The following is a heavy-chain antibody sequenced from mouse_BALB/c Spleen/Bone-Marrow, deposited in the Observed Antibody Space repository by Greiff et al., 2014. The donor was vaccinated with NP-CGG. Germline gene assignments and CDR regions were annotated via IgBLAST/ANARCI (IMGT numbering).Heavy chain of an antibody. CDR3: ARSGERYGAMDY. D-gene: IGHD1-1*02. V-gene: IGHV5-4*02. J-gene: IGHJ4*01. CDR1: GFTFSDFY. CDR2: ISNGGTYT. Sequence: EVQGVESGGGLVKPGGSLKLSCAASGFTFSDFYMFWFRQTPEKRLEWVATISNGGTYTYYPGSVKGRFTISRDNAKNNLYLQMSSQKSEDTAMYYCARSGERYGAMDYWGQGTSVTVTS.